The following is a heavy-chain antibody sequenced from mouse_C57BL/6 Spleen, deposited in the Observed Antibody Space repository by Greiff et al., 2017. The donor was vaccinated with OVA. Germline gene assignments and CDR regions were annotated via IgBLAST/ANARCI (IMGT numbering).Heavy chain of an antibody. J-gene: IGHJ4*01. V-gene: IGHV1-4*01. CDR1: GYTFTSYT. D-gene: IGHD2-3*01. CDR3: ASDGYYAMDY. Sequence: VQLQQSGAELARPGASVKMSCKASGYTFTSYTMHWVKQRPGQGLEWIGYINPSSGYTKYNQKFKDKATLTADKSSSTAYMQLSSLTSEDSAVYYCASDGYYAMDYWGQGTSVTVSS. CDR2: INPSSGYT.